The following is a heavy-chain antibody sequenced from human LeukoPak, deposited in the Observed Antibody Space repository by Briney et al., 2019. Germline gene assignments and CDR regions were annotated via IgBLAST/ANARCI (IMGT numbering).Heavy chain of an antibody. D-gene: IGHD3-10*01. Sequence: PGGSLRLSCAASGFTFSTYSMNWVRQTPGKGLEWVSYIQSSSNTIYYADSVKGRFTISRDNAKNALYLQMNSLKAEDTAVYYCARLFYNGPFDYRGQGILVTVSP. CDR1: GFTFSTYS. V-gene: IGHV3-48*01. CDR3: ARLFYNGPFDY. CDR2: IQSSSNTI. J-gene: IGHJ4*02.